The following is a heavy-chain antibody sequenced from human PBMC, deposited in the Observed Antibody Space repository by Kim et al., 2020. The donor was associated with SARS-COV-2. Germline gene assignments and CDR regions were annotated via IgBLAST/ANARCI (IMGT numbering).Heavy chain of an antibody. J-gene: IGHJ6*02. CDR2: ISYDGNNK. V-gene: IGHV3-30*04. D-gene: IGHD6-19*01. CDR3: ARDIASYRSGWIYYYYGMDV. CDR1: GFTFSSYA. Sequence: GGSLRLSCAASGFTFSSYAMHWVRQAPGKGLEWVAVISYDGNNKYYVDAVKGRFTISRDNSKKTLYLQMNSLRAEDTAVYYCARDIASYRSGWIYYYYGMDVWGQGTTVTVSS.